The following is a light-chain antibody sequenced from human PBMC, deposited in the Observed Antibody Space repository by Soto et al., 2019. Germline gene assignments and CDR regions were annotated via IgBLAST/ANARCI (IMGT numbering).Light chain of an antibody. CDR3: CSYAGSYTWV. V-gene: IGLV2-11*01. Sequence: QSALTQPHSVSGSPGQSVTISCSGTSSDVGHYNFVSWYQHHPGKAPKLLIYDVTTRPSGVPDRFSGSKSGNTASLTTSGLQAEDEADFYCCSYAGSYTWVFGGGTKLTVL. J-gene: IGLJ3*02. CDR2: DVT. CDR1: SSDVGHYNF.